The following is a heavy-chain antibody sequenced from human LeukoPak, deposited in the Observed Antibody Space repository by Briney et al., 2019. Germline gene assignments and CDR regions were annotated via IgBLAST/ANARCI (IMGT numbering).Heavy chain of an antibody. CDR3: ARDSSGYQ. D-gene: IGHD3-22*01. CDR1: GFTFSTYW. Sequence: GGSLRLSCAASGFTFSTYWMSWVREAPGKGLEWVANIKEDGSEKYYGDSVKGRFTISRDNAKNSLYLEMNSLRVEDTAVYYCARDSSGYQWGQGTLVTVSS. CDR2: IKEDGSEK. J-gene: IGHJ4*02. V-gene: IGHV3-7*01.